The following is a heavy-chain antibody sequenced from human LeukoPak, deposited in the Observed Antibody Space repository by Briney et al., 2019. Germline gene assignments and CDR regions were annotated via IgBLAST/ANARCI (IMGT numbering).Heavy chain of an antibody. J-gene: IGHJ4*02. CDR2: IFGGGNT. V-gene: IGHV3-53*01. Sequence: PAGGSLRLSCVASGFTVSSTYMSWVRQAPGRELECVSIIFGGGNTFYAQSVEDRFTISRDNSRNTLYLLMNNLRAEDTAVYYCARGMRGNSYILEHWGQGTLVTVSS. D-gene: IGHD5-18*01. CDR1: GFTVSSTY. CDR3: ARGMRGNSYILEH.